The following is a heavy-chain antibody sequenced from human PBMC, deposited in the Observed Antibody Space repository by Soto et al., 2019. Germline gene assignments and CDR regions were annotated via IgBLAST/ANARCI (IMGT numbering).Heavy chain of an antibody. J-gene: IGHJ5*02. V-gene: IGHV4-34*01. D-gene: IGHD3-10*01. CDR3: ARVWFGSTRFEP. CDR1: GGSFSGYY. CDR2: INHSGST. Sequence: PSETLSLTCAVYGGSFSGYYWSWIRQPPGKRLEWIGEINHSGSTNYNPSLKSRVTISVDTSKNQFSLKLSSVTAADTAVYYCARVWFGSTRFEPWGQGTLVPVSS.